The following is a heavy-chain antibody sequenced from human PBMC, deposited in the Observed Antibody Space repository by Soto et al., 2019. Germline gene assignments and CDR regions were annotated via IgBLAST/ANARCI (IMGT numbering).Heavy chain of an antibody. J-gene: IGHJ4*02. Sequence: QVQLVQSGAEVKKPGSSVKVSCKASGGTFSSYAISWVRQAPGQGLEWMGGIIPIFGTANYAQKFQGRITITADKSTSTAYMELSSLRSEDTAVYYCARDNGYSSGWYRYHDYWGQGTLVTVSS. CDR1: GGTFSSYA. CDR3: ARDNGYSSGWYRYHDY. V-gene: IGHV1-69*06. CDR2: IIPIFGTA. D-gene: IGHD6-19*01.